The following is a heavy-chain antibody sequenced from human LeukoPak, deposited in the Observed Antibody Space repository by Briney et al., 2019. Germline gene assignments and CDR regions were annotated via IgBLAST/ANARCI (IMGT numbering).Heavy chain of an antibody. Sequence: PGGALRLSCTASGFSFGEYVMSWVRQAPGKGRDGVGCSRSKAYGGTAEFAASAKGRFTISRDDSQSLAFLHMNSLKTEDTAVYYCGRVGGSYTIDYWGQGTLVTVSS. CDR1: GFSFGEYV. V-gene: IGHV3-49*04. J-gene: IGHJ4*02. CDR2: SRSKAYGGTA. CDR3: GRVGGSYTIDY. D-gene: IGHD1-26*01.